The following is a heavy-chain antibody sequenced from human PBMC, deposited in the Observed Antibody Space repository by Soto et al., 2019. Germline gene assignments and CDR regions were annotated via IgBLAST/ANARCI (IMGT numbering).Heavy chain of an antibody. CDR2: VSYDGSNK. D-gene: IGHD3-10*01. V-gene: IGHV3-30*03. J-gene: IGHJ3*02. Sequence: QVQLVESGGGVVQPGRSLRLSCAASGFTFSSYGIHWVRQAPGKWLEWVAVVSYDGSNKYYADSVKGRFTISRDNSKNTLYLQMNSLRAEDTSVYYCARSSFGELFPDTLDIWGQGTMVTVSS. CDR3: ARSSFGELFPDTLDI. CDR1: GFTFSSYG.